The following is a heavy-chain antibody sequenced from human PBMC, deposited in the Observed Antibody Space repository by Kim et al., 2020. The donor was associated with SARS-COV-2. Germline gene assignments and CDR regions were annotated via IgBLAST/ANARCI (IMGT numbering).Heavy chain of an antibody. J-gene: IGHJ3*02. V-gene: IGHV3-33*06. CDR3: AKSGSQNGYDAFDI. D-gene: IGHD3-10*01. CDR2: IWYDGSNK. Sequence: GGSLRLSCAASGFTFSSYGMHWVRQAPGKGLEWVAVIWYDGSNKYYADSVKGRFTISRDNSKNTLYLQMNSLRAEDTAVYYCAKSGSQNGYDAFDIWGQGTMVSVSS. CDR1: GFTFSSYG.